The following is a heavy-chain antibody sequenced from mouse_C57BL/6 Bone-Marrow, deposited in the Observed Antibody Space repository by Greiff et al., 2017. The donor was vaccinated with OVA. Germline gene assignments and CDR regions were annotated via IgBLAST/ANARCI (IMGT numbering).Heavy chain of an antibody. Sequence: QVHVKQPGAELVKPGASVKMSCKASGYTFTSYWITWVKQRPGQGLEWIGDIYPGSGSTNYNEKFKSKATLTVDTSSSTAYMQLSSLTSEDSAVYYCAREYYSAMDYWGQGTSVTVSS. V-gene: IGHV1-55*01. CDR3: AREYYSAMDY. CDR2: IYPGSGST. CDR1: GYTFTSYW. J-gene: IGHJ4*01. D-gene: IGHD2-12*01.